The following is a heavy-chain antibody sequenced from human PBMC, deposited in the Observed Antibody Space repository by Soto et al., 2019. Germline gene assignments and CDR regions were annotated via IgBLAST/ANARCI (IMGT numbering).Heavy chain of an antibody. D-gene: IGHD3-3*01. CDR1: GGSFSGYY. J-gene: IGHJ4*02. CDR3: ARGGLEWLLGSYFDY. Sequence: SETLSLTCAVYGGSFSGYYWSWIRQPPGKGLEWIGEINHSGSTNYNPSLKSRVTISVDTSKNQFSLKLSSVTAADTAVYYCARGGLEWLLGSYFDYWGQGTLATVSS. V-gene: IGHV4-34*01. CDR2: INHSGST.